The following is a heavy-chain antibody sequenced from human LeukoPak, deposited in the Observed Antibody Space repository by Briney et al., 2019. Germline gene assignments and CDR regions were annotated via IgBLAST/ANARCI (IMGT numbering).Heavy chain of an antibody. CDR1: GFTFDDYG. D-gene: IGHD1-7*01. J-gene: IGHJ4*02. V-gene: IGHV3-20*04. Sequence: GGSLRLSCAVSGFTFDDYGMSWVRQAPGKGLEWVSGINWNGGSTGYAESVKGRFTISRDNAKNSLYLQMNSLRAEDTALYYCARAGLYNWNYEGTAYFDYWGQGTLVTVSS. CDR3: ARAGLYNWNYEGTAYFDY. CDR2: INWNGGST.